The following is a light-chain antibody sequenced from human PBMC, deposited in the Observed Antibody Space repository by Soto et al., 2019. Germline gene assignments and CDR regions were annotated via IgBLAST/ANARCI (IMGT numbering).Light chain of an antibody. J-gene: IGKJ4*01. V-gene: IGKV3-15*01. CDR1: QSVSRY. Sequence: ETVLTQSPATLSLSPGERATLSCRASQSVSRYLAWYQQKPGQAPRLLIYGASTRATGIPARFSGSGSGTEFTLTIDSLQSDDFAVYLCQQYRNWPLTFGGGTKVDIK. CDR3: QQYRNWPLT. CDR2: GAS.